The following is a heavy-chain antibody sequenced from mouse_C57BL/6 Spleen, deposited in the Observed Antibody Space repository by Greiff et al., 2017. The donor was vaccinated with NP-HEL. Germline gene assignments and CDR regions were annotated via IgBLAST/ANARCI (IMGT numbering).Heavy chain of an antibody. J-gene: IGHJ4*01. V-gene: IGHV1-81*01. CDR2: IYPRSGNT. CDR3: AREGEDYGNYGAMDY. Sequence: QVQLKQSGAELARPGASVKLSCKASGYTFTSYGISWVKQRTGQGLEWIGEIYPRSGNTYYNEKFKGKATLTADKSSSTAYMELRSLTSEDSAVYFCAREGEDYGNYGAMDYWGQGTSVTVSS. CDR1: GYTFTSYG. D-gene: IGHD2-1*01.